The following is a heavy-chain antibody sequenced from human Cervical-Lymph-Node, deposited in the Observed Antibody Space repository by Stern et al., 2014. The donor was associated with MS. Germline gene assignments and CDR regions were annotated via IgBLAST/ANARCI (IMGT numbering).Heavy chain of an antibody. Sequence: DQLVESGAEVERPGTSVKVSCKASGYTFTAYFLHWVRQAPGQGLEWMGCSSLKTGSSTYAQKFQDRFTMTRYTSINTGYMEVSSLKSDDTAVYYCARDRGSYSDYWGQGTLVAVSS. J-gene: IGHJ4*02. V-gene: IGHV1-2*02. D-gene: IGHD1-26*01. CDR1: GYTFTAYF. CDR3: ARDRGSYSDY. CDR2: SSLKTGSS.